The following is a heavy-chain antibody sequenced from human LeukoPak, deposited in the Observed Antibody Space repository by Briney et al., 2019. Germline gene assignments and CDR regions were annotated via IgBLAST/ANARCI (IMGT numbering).Heavy chain of an antibody. V-gene: IGHV4-38-2*02. CDR1: GYSISSGYY. D-gene: IGHD2-15*01. J-gene: IGHJ4*02. CDR3: ARSSGSFAY. CDR2: IYHSGST. Sequence: SETLSLTCTVSGYSISSGYYWGWIRQPPGKGLEWIGSIYHSGSTYYNPSLKSRVTISVDTSKNQFSLKLSSVTAADTAVYYCARSSGSFAYWGQGTLVTVSS.